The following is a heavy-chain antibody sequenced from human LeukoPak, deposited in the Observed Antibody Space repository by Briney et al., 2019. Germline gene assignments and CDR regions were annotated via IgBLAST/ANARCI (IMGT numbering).Heavy chain of an antibody. J-gene: IGHJ4*02. D-gene: IGHD2-15*01. CDR1: GFTFGSYA. CDR3: ATGYCSGGSCYDLSD. CDR2: ISFDGSSK. V-gene: IGHV3-30*03. Sequence: PGGSLRLSCAASGFTFGSYAMHWVRQAPGKGLEWVALISFDGSSKYYADSVKGRFTISRDNSKNTLYLQMNSLRAEDTAVYYCATGYCSGGSCYDLSDWGQGTLVTVSS.